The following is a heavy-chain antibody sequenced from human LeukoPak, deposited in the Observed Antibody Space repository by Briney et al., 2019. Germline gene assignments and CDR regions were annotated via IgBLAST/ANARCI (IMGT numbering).Heavy chain of an antibody. V-gene: IGHV3-30*18. D-gene: IGHD2-15*01. CDR3: AKGLVTATRKVSYEFDY. J-gene: IGHJ4*02. CDR2: ISYDGSNK. Sequence: PGGSLRLSCAASGFTFSSYGMHWVRQAPGKGLEWVAVISYDGSNKYYADSVKGRFTISRDNSKNTLYLQMNSLRAEDTAVYYCAKGLVTATRKVSYEFDYWGQGTLVTVSS. CDR1: GFTFSSYG.